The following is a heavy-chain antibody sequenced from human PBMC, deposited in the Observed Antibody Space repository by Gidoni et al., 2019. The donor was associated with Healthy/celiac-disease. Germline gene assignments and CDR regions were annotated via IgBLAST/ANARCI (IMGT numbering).Heavy chain of an antibody. J-gene: IGHJ4*02. V-gene: IGHV3-21*01. CDR2: ISSSSSYI. D-gene: IGHD5-12*01. Sequence: EVQLVESGGGLVKPGGSLRLSCAASGFTFSSYSMNWVRQAPGKGLEWVSSISSSSSYIYYADSVKGRFTISRDNAKNSLYLQMNSLRTEDTAVYYCARDHSGGYSGYGTGYWGQGTLVTVSS. CDR3: ARDHSGGYSGYGTGY. CDR1: GFTFSSYS.